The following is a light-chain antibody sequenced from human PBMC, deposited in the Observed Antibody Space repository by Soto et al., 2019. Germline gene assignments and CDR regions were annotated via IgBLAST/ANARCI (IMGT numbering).Light chain of an antibody. CDR2: DAS. CDR1: QSISRW. CDR3: QQYRSFSPLT. J-gene: IGKJ4*01. V-gene: IGKV1-5*01. Sequence: DIQMTQSPSTLSAYVGDRVTINCRASQSISRWLAWYQQKSGKAPKLLIYDASNLESGVPSRFSGSGYGTEFTLTISSLQPDDFATYYCQQYRSFSPLTFGGGTKVDI.